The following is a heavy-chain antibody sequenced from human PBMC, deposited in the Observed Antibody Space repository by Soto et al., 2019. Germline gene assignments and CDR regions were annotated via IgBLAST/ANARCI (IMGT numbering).Heavy chain of an antibody. CDR3: AKELFALNGTSYFDY. Sequence: PGGSLTVSCASSGLPFRCYGMHWVRQAPGKALEWVALISHDGSDQYYANSVRGRFTISRDNSRDTLYLQMTSLRPDDTAVYYCAKELFALNGTSYFDYWGQGTMVTVSS. CDR1: GLPFRCYG. CDR2: ISHDGSDQ. V-gene: IGHV3-30*18. D-gene: IGHD3-10*02. J-gene: IGHJ4*02.